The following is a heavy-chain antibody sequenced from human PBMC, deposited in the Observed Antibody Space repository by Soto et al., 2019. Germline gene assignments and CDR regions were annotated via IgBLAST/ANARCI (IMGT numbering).Heavy chain of an antibody. CDR1: GFTFRSYW. D-gene: IGHD6-13*01. J-gene: IGHJ6*02. Sequence: EVQLVESGGGLVQPGGSLRHSCVDSGFTFRSYWMSWVRQAPVKGLEWVGNIKQDGSEENYVDSVKGRFTISRDNAKNSMYLQMNSLRAEDTAVYYCARIAASGRGWDVWGQGTTVVVSS. CDR3: ARIAASGRGWDV. CDR2: IKQDGSEE. V-gene: IGHV3-7*01.